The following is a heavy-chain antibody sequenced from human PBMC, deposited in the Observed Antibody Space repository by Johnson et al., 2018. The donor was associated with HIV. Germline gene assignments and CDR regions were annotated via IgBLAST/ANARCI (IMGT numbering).Heavy chain of an antibody. D-gene: IGHD6-19*01. CDR3: AKSSIAVQDAFDI. J-gene: IGHJ3*02. Sequence: VQLVESGGGLIQPGGSLRLSCAASGFTVSSNYMSWVRQAPGKGLEWVSVLYSGGSTYYTDSVKGRLTISRDNSKNTLYLQMNSLRAEDTAVYFCAKSSIAVQDAFDIWGLGTMVTVSS. V-gene: IGHV3-53*01. CDR1: GFTVSSNY. CDR2: LYSGGST.